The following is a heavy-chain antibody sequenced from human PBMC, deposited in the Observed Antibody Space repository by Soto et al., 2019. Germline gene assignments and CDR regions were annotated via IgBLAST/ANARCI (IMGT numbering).Heavy chain of an antibody. Sequence: SETLSLTCGVSGDSITTYKWWTWVRQTPGKGLEWIGEIYDSGNTRYNPSLKSRVTISKDTSKNELSLKLNSVTVADTAVYYCATCQLGEYYYAMDIWGQGTTVTVS. V-gene: IGHV4-4*02. D-gene: IGHD3-16*01. CDR1: GDSITTYKW. CDR3: ATCQLGEYYYAMDI. CDR2: IYDSGNT. J-gene: IGHJ6*02.